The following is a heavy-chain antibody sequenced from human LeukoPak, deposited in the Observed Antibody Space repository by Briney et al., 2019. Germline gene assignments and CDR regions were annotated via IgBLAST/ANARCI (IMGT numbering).Heavy chain of an antibody. D-gene: IGHD3-16*01. CDR3: AKDWGTNWQNWFDS. J-gene: IGHJ5*01. V-gene: IGHV3-30*02. CDR2: IRYDGSNE. CDR1: GFTFGAYG. Sequence: GGSLRLSCAASGFTFGAYGIHWVRQAPGKGLEWVAFIRYDGSNEYYADSVKGRFTISRDNSKMTLYLEMNTLRAEDTAIYYCAKDWGTNWQNWFDSWGQGTLVTVSS.